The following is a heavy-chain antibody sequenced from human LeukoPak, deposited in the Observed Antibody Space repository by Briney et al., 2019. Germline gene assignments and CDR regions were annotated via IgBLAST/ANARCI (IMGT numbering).Heavy chain of an antibody. V-gene: IGHV3-7*01. CDR1: GFTFTNYL. D-gene: IGHD2-15*01. J-gene: IGHJ4*02. CDR2: IKEDGSGK. CDR3: ARSLHCSGGSCYPFDY. Sequence: GGSLRLSCATSGFTFTNYLMSWVRQTPGKGLEWVANIKEDGSGKWYVDSVRGRFTISRDNAKNSLYLQMNSLRAEDTAVYYCARSLHCSGGSCYPFDYWGQGTLVTVSS.